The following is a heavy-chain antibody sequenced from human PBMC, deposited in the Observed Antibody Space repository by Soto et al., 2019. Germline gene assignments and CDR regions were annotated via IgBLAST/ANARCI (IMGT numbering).Heavy chain of an antibody. V-gene: IGHV4-34*01. Sequence: SETLSLTCAVYGGSFSGYYWSWIRQPPGKGLEWIGEINHSGSTNYNPSLKSRVTISVDTSKNQFSRKLSSVTAADTAVYYCARGRRTHYDFWSGYYTGRANMDVWGKGTTVTVSS. J-gene: IGHJ6*03. CDR2: INHSGST. CDR1: GGSFSGYY. D-gene: IGHD3-3*01. CDR3: ARGRRTHYDFWSGYYTGRANMDV.